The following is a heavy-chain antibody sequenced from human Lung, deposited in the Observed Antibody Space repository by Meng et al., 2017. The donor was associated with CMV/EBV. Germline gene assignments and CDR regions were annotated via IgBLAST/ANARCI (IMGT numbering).Heavy chain of an antibody. CDR2: IIPILGIT. J-gene: IGHJ4*02. D-gene: IGHD3-9*01. CDR3: ARGAHYDILTGYYTLFDY. V-gene: IGHV1-69*10. CDR1: TLRRYA. Sequence: TLRRYAIRWVPQAPGPGLEWMGGIIPILGITKYAQKFQGRVTITADKSTSTAYMELSSLRSEDTAVYYCARGAHYDILTGYYTLFDYWGQGTLVTVSS.